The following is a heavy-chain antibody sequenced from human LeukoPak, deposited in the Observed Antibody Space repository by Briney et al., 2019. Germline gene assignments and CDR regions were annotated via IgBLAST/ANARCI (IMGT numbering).Heavy chain of an antibody. D-gene: IGHD1-20*01. J-gene: IGHJ4*02. CDR1: GYSFTTYW. V-gene: IGHV5-51*01. CDR3: ARQIGYNWNDATDY. CDR2: IYPGDSDT. Sequence: GESLKISCKSSGYSFTTYWIAWVRQMPGKGLEWMGIIYPGDSDTRYSPSFQGQVTISADKSISTAYLQWSSLKASDTAMYYCARQIGYNWNDATDYWGQGTLVTVSS.